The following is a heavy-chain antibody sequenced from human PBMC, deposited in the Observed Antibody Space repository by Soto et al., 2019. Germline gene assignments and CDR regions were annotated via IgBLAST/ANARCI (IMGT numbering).Heavy chain of an antibody. D-gene: IGHD2-15*01. J-gene: IGHJ4*02. Sequence: QVQLQESGPGLLKPSETLSLSCTVSGGSINTYYWSWIRQPPGKGLEWIGYIYYTGSTNYNPSLKSRVTRSVDTSKNQFSLSLSSVTAADTAVYYCAGPFCSGGSCYRGAFDYWGQGTLVTVSS. V-gene: IGHV4-59*01. CDR1: GGSINTYY. CDR2: IYYTGST. CDR3: AGPFCSGGSCYRGAFDY.